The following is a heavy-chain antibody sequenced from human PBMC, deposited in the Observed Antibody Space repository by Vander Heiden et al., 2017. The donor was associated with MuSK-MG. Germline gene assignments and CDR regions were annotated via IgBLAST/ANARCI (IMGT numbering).Heavy chain of an antibody. CDR2: IKQDGSEK. V-gene: IGHV3-7*01. CDR3: ARTYDGYCTNGVCDWFDP. D-gene: IGHD2-8*01. Sequence: EVQLVESGGGLVQPGGSLRLSCAASGFTFSSYWMSWVRQAPGKGLEWVANIKQDGSEKYYVDSVKGRCTISRDNAKNSLYLQMNSLRAEDTAVYYCARTYDGYCTNGVCDWFDPWGQGNLVTVSS. CDR1: GFTFSSYW. J-gene: IGHJ5*02.